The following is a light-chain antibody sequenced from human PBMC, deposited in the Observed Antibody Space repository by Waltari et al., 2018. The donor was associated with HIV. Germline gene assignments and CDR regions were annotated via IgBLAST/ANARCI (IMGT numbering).Light chain of an antibody. CDR3: QQYGTSQWT. V-gene: IGKV3-20*01. Sequence: DIVLTQSPGTLSVSPGERDAVSCSASQNVTSNYLAWYQQKPGRAPRLLISCASNRASGIPDRFSGSGAGTDFTLTISRLEPEDFAVYYCQQYGTSQWTFGRGTKVEI. CDR2: CAS. CDR1: QNVTSNY. J-gene: IGKJ1*01.